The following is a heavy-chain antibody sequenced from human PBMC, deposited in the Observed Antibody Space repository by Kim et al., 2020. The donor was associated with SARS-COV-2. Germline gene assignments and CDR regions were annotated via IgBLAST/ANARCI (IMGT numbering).Heavy chain of an antibody. CDR3: ARDPAGEEVATSLDY. Sequence: GGSLRLSCAASGFTFSSYGMHWVRQAPGKGLEWVAVISYDGSNKYYADSVKGRFTISRDNSKNTLYLQMNSLRAEDTAVYYCARDPAGEEVATSLDYWGQGTLVTVSS. J-gene: IGHJ4*02. D-gene: IGHD5-12*01. V-gene: IGHV3-33*05. CDR1: GFTFSSYG. CDR2: ISYDGSNK.